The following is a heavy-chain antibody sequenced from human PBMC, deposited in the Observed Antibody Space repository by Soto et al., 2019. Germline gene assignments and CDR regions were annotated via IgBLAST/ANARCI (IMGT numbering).Heavy chain of an antibody. V-gene: IGHV1-46*01. J-gene: IGHJ4*02. CDR3: ARASPRPDGGSSLDY. CDR2: INPSGGST. Sequence: ASVKVSCKASGYTFTSYYMHWVRQAPGQGLEWIGIINPSGGSTSYAQKFQGRVTMTRDTSTSTVYMELSSLRSEDTAVYYCARASPRPDGGSSLDYWGQGTLVTVSS. CDR1: GYTFTSYY. D-gene: IGHD2-15*01.